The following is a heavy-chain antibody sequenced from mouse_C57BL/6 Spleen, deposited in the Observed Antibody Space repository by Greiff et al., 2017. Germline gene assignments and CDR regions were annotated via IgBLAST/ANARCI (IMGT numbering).Heavy chain of an antibody. D-gene: IGHD1-1*01. Sequence: EVQLQESGPGMVKPSQSLSLTCTVTGYSITSGYDWHWIRHFPGNKLEWMGYISYSGSTNYNPSLKSRISITHDTSKNHFFLKLNSVTTEDTATYYCAREGNLSFDVWGTGTTVTVSS. CDR2: ISYSGST. CDR1: GYSITSGYD. V-gene: IGHV3-1*01. CDR3: AREGNLSFDV. J-gene: IGHJ1*03.